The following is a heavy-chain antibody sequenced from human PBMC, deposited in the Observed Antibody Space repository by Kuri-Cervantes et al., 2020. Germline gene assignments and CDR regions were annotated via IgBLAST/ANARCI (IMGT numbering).Heavy chain of an antibody. CDR3: TTTTSTYYDILTGYGYYYYYGMDV. Sequence: GGSLRLSCAASGFTFSNAWMSWVRQAPGKGLEWVGRIKSKTDGGTTDYAASVKGRFTISRDDSKNTLYLQMNSLKTEDTAVYYCTTTTSTYYDILTGYGYYYYYGMDVWGQGTTVTVSS. J-gene: IGHJ6*02. V-gene: IGHV3-15*01. CDR1: GFTFSNAW. D-gene: IGHD3-9*01. CDR2: IKSKTDGGTT.